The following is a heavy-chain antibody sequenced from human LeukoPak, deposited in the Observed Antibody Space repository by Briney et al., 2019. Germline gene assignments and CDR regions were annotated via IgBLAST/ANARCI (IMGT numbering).Heavy chain of an antibody. J-gene: IGHJ6*04. CDR2: IIPIFGTA. Sequence: SVKVSCKASGGTFSSYAISWVRQAPGRGLEWMGGIIPIFGTANYAQKFQGRVTITADESTSTAYMELSSLRSEDTAVYYCARRLLGYCSSTSCYMYYGMDVWGKGTTVTVSS. CDR3: ARRLLGYCSSTSCYMYYGMDV. D-gene: IGHD2-2*02. CDR1: GGTFSSYA. V-gene: IGHV1-69*13.